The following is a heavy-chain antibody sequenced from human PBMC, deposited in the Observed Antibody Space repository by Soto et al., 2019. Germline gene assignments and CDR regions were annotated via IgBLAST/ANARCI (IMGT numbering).Heavy chain of an antibody. Sequence: EVPLVESGGGLVKPGGSLRLSCAASGFTFSSYSMNWFRQAPGKELAWVASISSSSSYIYYADSVKGRFTISRDNAQSSLFLQMSRLRAADTALSYLARHQGPAAGNYGMDVWGRGATVTVSS. D-gene: IGHD6-13*01. CDR3: ARHQGPAAGNYGMDV. J-gene: IGHJ6*02. V-gene: IGHV3-21*02. CDR2: ISSSSSYI. CDR1: GFTFSSYS.